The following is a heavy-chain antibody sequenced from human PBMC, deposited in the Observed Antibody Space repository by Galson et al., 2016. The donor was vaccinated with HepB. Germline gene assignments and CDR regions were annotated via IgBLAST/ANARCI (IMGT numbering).Heavy chain of an antibody. CDR2: ISANNGHT. CDR1: GYTLTSHG. D-gene: IGHD3-16*01. J-gene: IGHJ2*01. CDR3: AGEGDLNPHWYFDL. V-gene: IGHV1-18*01. Sequence: SVKVSCKASGYTLTSHGISWVRQAPGQGLEWMGWISANNGHTHFAQKLQGRVTMTSDTSTSTAYMELRSLRSDDTAVYHCAGEGDLNPHWYFDLWGRGTLVTVSS.